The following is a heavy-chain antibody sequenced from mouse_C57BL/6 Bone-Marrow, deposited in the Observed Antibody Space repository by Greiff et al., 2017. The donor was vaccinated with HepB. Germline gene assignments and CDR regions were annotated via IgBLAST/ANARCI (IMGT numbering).Heavy chain of an antibody. J-gene: IGHJ2*01. CDR3: AREGDGSRSFDY. V-gene: IGHV1-62-3*01. D-gene: IGHD1-1*01. CDR1: GYTFTSYW. CDR2: IDPNSGGT. Sequence: QVQLQQPGAELVKPGASVKLSCKASGYTFTSYWMHWVKQRPGRGLEWIGRIDPNSGGTKYNEKFKGKATLPADKSSSTAYMELRSLTSEDSAVYFCAREGDGSRSFDYWGQGTTLTVSS.